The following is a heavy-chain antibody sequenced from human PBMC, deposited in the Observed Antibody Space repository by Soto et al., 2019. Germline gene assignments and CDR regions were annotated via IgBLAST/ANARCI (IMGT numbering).Heavy chain of an antibody. CDR3: ARDGAAVRDPHGMDV. Sequence: QVRLQESGPGLVKPSETLSLTCTVSGGSISSYYWSWIRQPPGKGLEWIGYIYHSGSTIYNPSLKSRVTISVDMSKNQFSLKLSSVTAADTAVYYCARDGAAVRDPHGMDVWGQGTTVTVSS. J-gene: IGHJ6*02. V-gene: IGHV4-59*01. CDR2: IYHSGST. D-gene: IGHD3-16*01. CDR1: GGSISSYY.